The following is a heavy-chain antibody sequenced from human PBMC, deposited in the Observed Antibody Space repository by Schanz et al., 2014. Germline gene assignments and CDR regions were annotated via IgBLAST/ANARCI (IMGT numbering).Heavy chain of an antibody. CDR1: GFTFSSYA. CDR2: ISYDGSNK. Sequence: QVQLVESGGGLVKPGGSLRLSCAASGFTFSSYAMHWVRQAPGKGLEWVAVISYDGSNKYYADSVKGRFTISRDNSKNTLSLQMNSLRDEDTALYYCAKDLNRVATAPQSWGQGTLVTVSS. D-gene: IGHD5-12*01. CDR3: AKDLNRVATAPQS. V-gene: IGHV3-30*04. J-gene: IGHJ5*02.